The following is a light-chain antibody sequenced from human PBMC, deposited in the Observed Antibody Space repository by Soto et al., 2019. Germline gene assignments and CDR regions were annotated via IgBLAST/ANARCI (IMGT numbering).Light chain of an antibody. CDR2: MVS. CDR1: QSLVYRDGNTH. V-gene: IGKV2-30*01. Sequence: DVVLTQSPPSLPVTLGQPASISCRSSQSLVYRDGNTHLNWFQQRPGQSPRRLIYMVSTRVSGVPDRFSGSGSGTDCTLKSSRVEAEDVGVYYCMQGTHWPPTFGQGTKVEIK. CDR3: MQGTHWPPT. J-gene: IGKJ1*01.